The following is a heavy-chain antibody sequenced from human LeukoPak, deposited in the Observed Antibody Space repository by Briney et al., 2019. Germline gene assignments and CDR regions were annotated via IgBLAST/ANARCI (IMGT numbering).Heavy chain of an antibody. CDR3: ARVFSYCSGGSCYPNEDYFDY. CDR2: MIPIFGTA. V-gene: IGHV1-69*05. D-gene: IGHD2-15*01. CDR1: GGTFSSYA. J-gene: IGHJ4*02. Sequence: SVKVSCKASGGTFSSYAISWVRQAPGQGLEWMGRMIPIFGTANYAQKFQGRVTITTDESTSTAYMELSSLRSEDTAVYYCARVFSYCSGGSCYPNEDYFDYWGQGTLVTVSS.